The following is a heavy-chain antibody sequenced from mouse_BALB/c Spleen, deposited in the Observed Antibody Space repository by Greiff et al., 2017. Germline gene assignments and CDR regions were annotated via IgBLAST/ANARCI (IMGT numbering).Heavy chain of an antibody. J-gene: IGHJ4*01. CDR2: ISSGGGST. D-gene: IGHD2-4*01. CDR3: ARQRRDYDYYAMDY. V-gene: IGHV5-12-1*01. CDR1: GFAFSSYD. Sequence: EVHLVESGGGLVKPGGSLKLSCAASGFAFSSYDMSWVRQTPEKRLEWVAYISSGGGSTYYPDTVKGRFTISRDNAKNTLYLQMSSLTSEDTAMYYCARQRRDYDYYAMDYWGQGTSVTVSS.